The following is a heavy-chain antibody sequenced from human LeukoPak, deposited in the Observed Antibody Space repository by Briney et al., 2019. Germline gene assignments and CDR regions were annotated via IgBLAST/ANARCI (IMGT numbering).Heavy chain of an antibody. D-gene: IGHD1-26*01. CDR2: IGASDAGT. Sequence: PGGSLRLSCAASGFTFSNYAMSWVRQAPGKGLEWVSSIGASDAGTYYADSVKGRFIISRDNSKNTLYLQMNSLRAEDAAVYYCARGVGATPAFFDYWGQGTLVTVSS. CDR3: ARGVGATPAFFDY. V-gene: IGHV3-23*01. CDR1: GFTFSNYA. J-gene: IGHJ4*02.